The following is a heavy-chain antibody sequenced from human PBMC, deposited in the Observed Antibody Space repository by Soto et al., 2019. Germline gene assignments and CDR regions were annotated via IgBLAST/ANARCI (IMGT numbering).Heavy chain of an antibody. CDR2: VHPSGGNT. J-gene: IGHJ4*02. D-gene: IGHD6-6*01. CDR3: ARAPYSSSSFFFDY. V-gene: IGHV1-46*01. CDR1: GYSFTAYF. Sequence: ASAKVSCKASGYSFTAYFMHWVRQAPGQGLEWMGIVHPSGGNTNYAQKFQGRVTMTWDTSTTTVYMELSSLRSDDTAVYYCARAPYSSSSFFFDYWGQGTPVTVSS.